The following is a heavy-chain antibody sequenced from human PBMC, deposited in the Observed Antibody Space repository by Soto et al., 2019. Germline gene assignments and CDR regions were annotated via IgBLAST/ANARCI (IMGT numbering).Heavy chain of an antibody. Sequence: AGGSLRLSCAASGFTFSSYSMNWVRQAPGKGLEWVSSISSSSSYIYYADSVKGRFTISRDNAKNSLYLQMNSLRAEDTAVYYCARDQPGYSYGYGFGYWGQGTLVTVSS. CDR2: ISSSSSYI. J-gene: IGHJ4*02. CDR3: ARDQPGYSYGYGFGY. D-gene: IGHD5-18*01. V-gene: IGHV3-21*01. CDR1: GFTFSSYS.